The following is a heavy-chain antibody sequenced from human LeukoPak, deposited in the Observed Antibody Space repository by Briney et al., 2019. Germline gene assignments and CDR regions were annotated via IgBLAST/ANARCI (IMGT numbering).Heavy chain of an antibody. Sequence: HPGESLRLSCAASGFTFSSYGMHWVRQSPGRGLEWVSFISFDGSNEFYANSLKGRFTISRDNSKDTLYLQMDSLRAEDTALYYCAREEHDYVWGGYRYYYYYGIDVWGQGTTVTVSS. J-gene: IGHJ6*02. D-gene: IGHD3-16*02. CDR3: AREEHDYVWGGYRYYYYYGIDV. CDR1: GFTFSSYG. V-gene: IGHV3-30*03. CDR2: ISFDGSNE.